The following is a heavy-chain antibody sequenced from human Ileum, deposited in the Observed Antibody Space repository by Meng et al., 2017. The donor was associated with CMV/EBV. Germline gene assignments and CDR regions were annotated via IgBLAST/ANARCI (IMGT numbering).Heavy chain of an antibody. Sequence: EVLLVESGGGLVQPCGSLRLSCAASGFTFSIYWMQWVRQSPGKGLVWVSRINSDGSRTSYADSVQGRFTISRDNAKNTLYMQMTSLRAEDTAVYYCARDLGRSPALDDCWGPGTLVTVSS. V-gene: IGHV3-74*01. J-gene: IGHJ4*02. CDR2: INSDGSRT. CDR3: ARDLGRSPALDDC. CDR1: GFTFSIYW. D-gene: IGHD5-18*01.